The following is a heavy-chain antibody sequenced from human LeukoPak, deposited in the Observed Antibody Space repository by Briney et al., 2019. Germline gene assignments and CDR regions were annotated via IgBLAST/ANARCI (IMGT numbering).Heavy chain of an antibody. Sequence: PGGSLRLSCAASGFTFSSYAMHWVRQAPGKGLEWVAVISYDGSNKYYADSVKGRFTTSRDNSKNTLYLQMNSLRAEDTAVYYCARDLSGGDYYFDYWGQGTLVTVSS. CDR2: ISYDGSNK. D-gene: IGHD2-21*02. V-gene: IGHV3-30-3*01. CDR3: ARDLSGGDYYFDY. J-gene: IGHJ4*02. CDR1: GFTFSSYA.